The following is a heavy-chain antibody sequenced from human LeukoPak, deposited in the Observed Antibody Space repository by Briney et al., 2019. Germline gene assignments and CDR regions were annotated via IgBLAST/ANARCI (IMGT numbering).Heavy chain of an antibody. Sequence: GSLRLSCAASGFTFSSYSMNWVRQAPGKGLEWVSSISSSSSYIYYADSVKGRFTISRDNAKNSLYLQMNSLRAEDTAVYYCARAEYYDFWSGPDSRGMDVWGQGTTVTVSS. D-gene: IGHD3-3*01. CDR2: ISSSSSYI. V-gene: IGHV3-21*01. CDR1: GFTFSSYS. CDR3: ARAEYYDFWSGPDSRGMDV. J-gene: IGHJ6*02.